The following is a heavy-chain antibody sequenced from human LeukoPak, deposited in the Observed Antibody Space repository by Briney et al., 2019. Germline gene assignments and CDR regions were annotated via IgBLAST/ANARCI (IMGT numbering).Heavy chain of an antibody. D-gene: IGHD3-22*01. V-gene: IGHV4-59*12. CDR1: GASINSYY. J-gene: IGHJ3*02. CDR3: ARSYSDSDDYYHDAFDI. Sequence: PSETLSLTCTVSGASINSYYWSWIRQPPGKGLEWIGYIYSSGSTYYNPSLKGRVTISVDTSKNQFSLQLGSVTAADTAVYYCARSYSDSDDYYHDAFDIWGQGTMVTVSS. CDR2: IYSSGST.